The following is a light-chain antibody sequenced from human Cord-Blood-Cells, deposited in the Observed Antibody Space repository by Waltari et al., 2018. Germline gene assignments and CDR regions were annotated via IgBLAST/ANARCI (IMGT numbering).Light chain of an antibody. CDR1: RSDVGGYNY. V-gene: IGLV2-11*01. CDR2: DVS. Sequence: QSALTQPRSVSGSPGQSVTISCTGTRSDVGGYNYVSWYQQHPGKAPKLMIYDVSKRTSGVPNRFSGSKSVTTASLTIAGLQAEDEADYYCCSYAGSYTWVFGGGTKLTVL. J-gene: IGLJ3*02. CDR3: CSYAGSYTWV.